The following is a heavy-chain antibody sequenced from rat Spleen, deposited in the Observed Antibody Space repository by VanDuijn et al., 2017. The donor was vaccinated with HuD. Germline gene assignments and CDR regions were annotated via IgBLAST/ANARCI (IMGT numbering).Heavy chain of an antibody. CDR1: FYSITSGY. J-gene: IGHJ3*01. CDR2: ISYSGST. V-gene: IGHV3-4*01. CDR3: ARHQGWFAY. Sequence: EVQLQESGPGLVKPSQSLSLTCSVTFYSITSGYDWSWIRRFPGNKMEWMGYISYSGSTNYNPSLKSRISITRDTSKDQFFLQLNSVTTEDTATYYCARHQGWFAYWGQGTLVSVSS.